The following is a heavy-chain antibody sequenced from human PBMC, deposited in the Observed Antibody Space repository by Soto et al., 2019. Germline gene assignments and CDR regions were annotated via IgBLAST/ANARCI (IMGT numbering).Heavy chain of an antibody. D-gene: IGHD3-16*01. Sequence: LRLSCAASGFSFSLFWMSWVRQTPGKGLEWVANINEDGSEKFFADSVKGRFTISRDNAKNSLSLQMNSLTADDTAVYYCARTGWPQSSYYFDYWGQGTLVTVSS. V-gene: IGHV3-7*03. J-gene: IGHJ4*02. CDR2: INEDGSEK. CDR3: ARTGWPQSSYYFDY. CDR1: GFSFSLFW.